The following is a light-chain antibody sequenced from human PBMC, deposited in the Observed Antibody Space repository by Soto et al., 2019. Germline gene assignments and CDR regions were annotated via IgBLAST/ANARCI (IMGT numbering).Light chain of an antibody. J-gene: IGKJ1*01. CDR1: QGISNW. V-gene: IGKV1-5*03. CDR2: QAS. CDR3: QHYNNYPWT. Sequence: DIQMTQSPPTLSASVGDRVTITCRASQGISNWLAWYQQKPGKAPKLLIYQASSLQSGVPSRFSGGGSGTDFTLTISSLQPDDFATYYCQHYNNYPWTFGQGTRVEMK.